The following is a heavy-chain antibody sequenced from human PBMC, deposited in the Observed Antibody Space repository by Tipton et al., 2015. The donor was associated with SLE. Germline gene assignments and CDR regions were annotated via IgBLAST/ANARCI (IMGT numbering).Heavy chain of an antibody. CDR1: SYSISSGYY. CDR2: IYYSGNT. D-gene: IGHD4-17*01. Sequence: TLSLTCTVSSYSISSGYYWGWIRQPPGKGLEWIGSIYHSGSIYYSGNTYYNPSLESRVTMSADTFKNQFSLKVTSVTAADTAVYFCARIHPNNYGDYGPFDYWGQGILVTVSS. V-gene: IGHV4-38-2*02. J-gene: IGHJ4*02. CDR3: ARIHPNNYGDYGPFDY.